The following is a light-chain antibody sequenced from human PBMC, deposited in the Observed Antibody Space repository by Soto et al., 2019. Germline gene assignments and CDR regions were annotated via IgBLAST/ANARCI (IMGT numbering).Light chain of an antibody. CDR1: QSVSSN. CDR3: QQYDDWPPCT. CDR2: GAS. Sequence: EVVMTQSPATLSVSPGERATLSCRASQSVSSNLAWYQQKPGQAPRLLIYGASTRATGIPARFSGSGSGTEFTLTMTSLQSEDSAVYYCQQYDDWPPCTFGQGTKLEIK. V-gene: IGKV3-15*01. J-gene: IGKJ2*02.